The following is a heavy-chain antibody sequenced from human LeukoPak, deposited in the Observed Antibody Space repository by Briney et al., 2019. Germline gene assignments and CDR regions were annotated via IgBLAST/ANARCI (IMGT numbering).Heavy chain of an antibody. Sequence: RASETLSLTCVVSGYSITNGDYWGWIRQSPGKGLEWIGSIYNSASTHYNPSLKSRVTILVDTSKNDFSLKMTSVTAADTAMYYCARNSTSGFFDYWGQGTLATVSS. D-gene: IGHD2/OR15-2a*01. CDR3: ARNSTSGFFDY. V-gene: IGHV4-38-2*01. CDR1: GYSITNGDY. CDR2: IYNSAST. J-gene: IGHJ4*02.